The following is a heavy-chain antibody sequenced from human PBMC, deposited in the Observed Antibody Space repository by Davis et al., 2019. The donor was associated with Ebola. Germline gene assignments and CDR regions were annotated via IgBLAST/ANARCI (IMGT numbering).Heavy chain of an antibody. CDR3: ATVSGPAAADNKWLGY. V-gene: IGHV1-46*01. CDR1: GYTFTSYY. CDR2: INPSGGST. D-gene: IGHD6-13*01. Sequence: ASVKVSCKASGYTFTSYYMHWVRQAPGQGLEWMGIINPSGGSTSYAQKFQGRVTMTRDTSTSTVYMELSSLRSEDTAVYYCATVSGPAAADNKWLGYWGQGTLVTVSS. J-gene: IGHJ4*02.